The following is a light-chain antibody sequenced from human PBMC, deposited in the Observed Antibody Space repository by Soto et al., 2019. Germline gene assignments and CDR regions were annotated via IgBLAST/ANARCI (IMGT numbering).Light chain of an antibody. CDR2: GAS. CDR1: QSVDSD. Sequence: EVVVTQSPATLSVSPGERVTLSCRASQSVDSDVAWFQHKPGQAPRLLIYGASTRAAGIPGRFSGSGYETDFTFTISRLEPEDSATYFCQQYNTWVRGTFCQGTKLEIK. J-gene: IGKJ2*01. V-gene: IGKV3-15*01. CDR3: QQYNTWVRGT.